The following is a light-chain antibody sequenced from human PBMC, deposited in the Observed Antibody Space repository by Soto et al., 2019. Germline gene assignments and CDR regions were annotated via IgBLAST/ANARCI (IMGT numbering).Light chain of an antibody. Sequence: DIQLTQSPSTLSASVGDRVTITCRASHDVNYWLAWYQQKPGNAPKLLIYDASSLESGVPSRFSGSGSGTEFTLTISSLQSDDFASYFCQQYDSFPWMFGQGTKVEVK. CDR1: HDVNYW. CDR2: DAS. CDR3: QQYDSFPWM. V-gene: IGKV1-5*01. J-gene: IGKJ1*01.